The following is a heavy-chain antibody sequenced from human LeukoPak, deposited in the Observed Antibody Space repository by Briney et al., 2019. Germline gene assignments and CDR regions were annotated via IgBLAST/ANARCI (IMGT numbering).Heavy chain of an antibody. V-gene: IGHV4-61*02. J-gene: IGHJ4*02. CDR1: GGSISSSSYY. CDR3: ARDMSD. Sequence: SETLSLTCTVSGGSISSSSYYWSWIRQPAGKGLEWIGRIYTSGSTNYNPSLKSRVTMSVDTSKNQFSLRLTSVTAADTAVYYCARDMSDWGQGTLVTVSS. CDR2: IYTSGST. D-gene: IGHD3-10*02.